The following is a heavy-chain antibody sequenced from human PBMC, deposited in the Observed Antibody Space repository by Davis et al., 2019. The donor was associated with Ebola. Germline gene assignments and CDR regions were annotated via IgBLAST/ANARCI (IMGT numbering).Heavy chain of an antibody. CDR2: IWSDATNK. Sequence: PGGSLRLSCEASRFTFSTYSMHWVRQAPGKGLEWVALIWSDATNKYYTDSVKGRLTISRHNSKNTLPLQMNSLRPEDTAVYYCARGRIPMFGLVPNYMDVWGKGTTVTVSS. V-gene: IGHV3-33*01. CDR1: RFTFSTYS. J-gene: IGHJ6*03. D-gene: IGHD3-3*01. CDR3: ARGRIPMFGLVPNYMDV.